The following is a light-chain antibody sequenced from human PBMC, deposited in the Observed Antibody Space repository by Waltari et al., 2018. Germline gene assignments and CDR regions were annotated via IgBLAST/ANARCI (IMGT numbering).Light chain of an antibody. CDR2: AAS. V-gene: IGKV1-39*01. CDR3: QQSYDLSTT. J-gene: IGKJ1*01. CDR1: QYISTH. Sequence: DIQMTQSPTSLSASVGDRSTITCRASQYISTHLNWYEQKPGKAPNLLIYAASNLQSGVPSRFSGSGSGTDFTLTISSLQPGDFATYFCQQSYDLSTTFGQGTKVEI.